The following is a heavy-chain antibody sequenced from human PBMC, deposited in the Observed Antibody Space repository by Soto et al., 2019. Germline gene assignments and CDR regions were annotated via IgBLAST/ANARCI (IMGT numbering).Heavy chain of an antibody. J-gene: IGHJ5*02. CDR1: GFTFSNAW. Sequence: LSCAASGFTFSNAWMSWVRQAPGKGLEWVGRIKSKTDGGTTDYAAPVKGRFTISRDDSKNTLYLQMNSLKTEDTAVYCCTTVMGDTYYYDSSGYYNWFDPWGQGTLVTVSS. V-gene: IGHV3-15*01. D-gene: IGHD3-22*01. CDR2: IKSKTDGGTT. CDR3: TTVMGDTYYYDSSGYYNWFDP.